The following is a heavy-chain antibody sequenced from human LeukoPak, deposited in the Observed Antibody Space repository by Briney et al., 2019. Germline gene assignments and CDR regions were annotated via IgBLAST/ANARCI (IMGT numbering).Heavy chain of an antibody. CDR1: AGSISSGGYS. CDR2: IYHSGST. D-gene: IGHD4-11*01. CDR3: ARIWGYSTFDY. J-gene: IGHJ4*02. Sequence: SQTLSLTCAVSAGSISSGGYSWSWIRQPPGKGLEWIGYIYHSGSTYYNPSLKSRVTISVDRSKTQFSVKLSSVTAADTAVYYCARIWGYSTFDYWGQGTLVTVSS. V-gene: IGHV4-30-2*01.